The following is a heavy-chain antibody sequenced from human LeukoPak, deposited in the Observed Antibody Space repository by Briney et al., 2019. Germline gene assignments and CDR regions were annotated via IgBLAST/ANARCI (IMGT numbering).Heavy chain of an antibody. V-gene: IGHV4-59*01. CDR3: ARTSTRVAFDI. Sequence: SETLSLTCTVSGGSISSYYWSWIRQPPGKGLEWIGYIYYSGSTNYNPSLKSRVTISVDTSKKQFSLKLSSVTAADTAVYYCARTSTRVAFDIWGQGTMVTVSS. J-gene: IGHJ3*02. CDR2: IYYSGST. CDR1: GGSISSYY.